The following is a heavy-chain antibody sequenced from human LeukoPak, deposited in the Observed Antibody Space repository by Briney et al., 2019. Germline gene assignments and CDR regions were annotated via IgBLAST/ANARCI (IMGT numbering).Heavy chain of an antibody. J-gene: IGHJ4*02. CDR2: ISGSGGTT. Sequence: GGSLRLSCAASGFTFSSYAMSWVRQAPGKGLEWVSAISGSGGTTYYADSVRGRFTISRDNSKNTLYLQMNSLRAEDTAVFYCARTRCSSTSCYFDFWGQGTLVTVSS. CDR1: GFTFSSYA. D-gene: IGHD2-2*01. CDR3: ARTRCSSTSCYFDF. V-gene: IGHV3-23*01.